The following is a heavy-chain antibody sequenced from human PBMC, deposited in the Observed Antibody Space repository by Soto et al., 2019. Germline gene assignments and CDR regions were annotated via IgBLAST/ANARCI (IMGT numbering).Heavy chain of an antibody. Sequence: SETLSLTCTVSGGSISSSSYYWGWIRQPPGKGLEWIGSIYYSGSTYYNPSLKSRVTISVDTSKNQFSLKLSSVTAADTAVYYCERQEGAAGPFDYWGQGTLVTVSS. J-gene: IGHJ4*02. CDR3: ERQEGAAGPFDY. CDR1: GGSISSSSYY. CDR2: IYYSGST. V-gene: IGHV4-39*01. D-gene: IGHD6-13*01.